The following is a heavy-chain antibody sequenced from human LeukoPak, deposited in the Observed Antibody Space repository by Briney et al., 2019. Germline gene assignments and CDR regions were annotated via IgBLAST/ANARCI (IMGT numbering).Heavy chain of an antibody. Sequence: SVKVSCKASGGTFSSYAISWVRQAPGQGLEWMGGIIPIFGTANYAQKFQGRVTITADKSTSTAYMELSSLRSEDTAVYYCAGAPGYSGYDFRNAFDIWGQGTMVTVSS. CDR3: AGAPGYSGYDFRNAFDI. D-gene: IGHD5-12*01. J-gene: IGHJ3*02. CDR2: IIPIFGTA. CDR1: GGTFSSYA. V-gene: IGHV1-69*06.